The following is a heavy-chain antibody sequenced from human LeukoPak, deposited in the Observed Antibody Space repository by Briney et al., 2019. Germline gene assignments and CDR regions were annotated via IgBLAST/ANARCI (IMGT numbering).Heavy chain of an antibody. D-gene: IGHD2-15*01. CDR3: ARGKGKGVVVAAPRRYNWFDP. CDR2: INHSGST. CDR1: GGSFSGYY. V-gene: IGHV4-34*01. Sequence: SETLSLTCAVYGGSFSGYYWSWIRQPPGKGLEWIGEINHSGSTNYNPSLKSRVTISVDTSKNQFSLKLSSVTAADTAVYYSARGKGKGVVVAAPRRYNWFDPWGQGTLVTVSS. J-gene: IGHJ5*02.